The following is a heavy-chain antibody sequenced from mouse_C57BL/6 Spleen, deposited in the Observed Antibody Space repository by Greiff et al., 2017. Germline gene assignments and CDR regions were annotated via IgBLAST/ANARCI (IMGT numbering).Heavy chain of an antibody. V-gene: IGHV7-1*01. CDR3: ARDVMDY. Sequence: EVQLVESGGGLVQSGRSLRLSCATSGFTFSDFYMEWVRQAPGKGLEWIAASRNKANDYTTEYSASVKGRFIVSRDTSQSILYRQMNALRAEDTAIYYCARDVMDYWGQGTSVTVSS. J-gene: IGHJ4*01. CDR1: GFTFSDFY. CDR2: SRNKANDYTT.